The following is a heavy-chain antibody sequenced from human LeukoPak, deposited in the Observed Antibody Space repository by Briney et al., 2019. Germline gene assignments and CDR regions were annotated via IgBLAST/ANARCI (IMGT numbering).Heavy chain of an antibody. CDR1: GFTFSSYW. Sequence: QPGGSLRLSCAASGFTFSSYWMSWVRQAPGKGLEWVANIKQDGSEKYYVDSVKGRFTISRDNAKHSLYLQMNSLRAEDTAVYYCARGLLLRGYWLRALEYFDYWGQGTLVTVSS. V-gene: IGHV3-7*01. CDR2: IKQDGSEK. CDR3: ARGLLLRGYWLRALEYFDY. J-gene: IGHJ4*02. D-gene: IGHD3-22*01.